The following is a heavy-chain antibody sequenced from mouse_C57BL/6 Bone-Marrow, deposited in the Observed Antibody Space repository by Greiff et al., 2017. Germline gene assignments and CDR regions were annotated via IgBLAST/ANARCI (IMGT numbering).Heavy chain of an antibody. Sequence: VKLQQPGAELVKPGASVKLSCKASGYTFTSYWMHWVKQRPGQGLEWIGMIHPNSGSTNYNEKFKSKATLTVDKSSSTAYIQLSSLTSEDSAVYYCARSGDSHRPAWFAYWGQGTLVTVSA. CDR2: IHPNSGST. CDR3: ARSGDSHRPAWFAY. J-gene: IGHJ3*01. V-gene: IGHV1-64*01. D-gene: IGHD3-1*01. CDR1: GYTFTSYW.